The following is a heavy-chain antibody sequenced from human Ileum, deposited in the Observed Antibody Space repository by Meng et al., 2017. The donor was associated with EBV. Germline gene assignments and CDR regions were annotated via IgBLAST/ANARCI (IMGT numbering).Heavy chain of an antibody. CDR1: CYTITSYC. V-gene: IGHV1-18*01. CDR2: ISAYNGNT. J-gene: IGHJ5*02. CDR3: AREYPGQFDP. Sequence: QAKVGESGIEVKKPGAVVKVTCKAYCYTITSYCISWVRQAPGQGLEWMGWISAYNGNTNSAQKLQGRVTMTTDTSTSTAYMELRSLRSDDTAVYYCAREYPGQFDPWGQGTLVTVSS.